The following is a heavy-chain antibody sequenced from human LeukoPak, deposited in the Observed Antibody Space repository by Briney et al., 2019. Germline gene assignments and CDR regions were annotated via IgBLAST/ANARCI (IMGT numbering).Heavy chain of an antibody. CDR3: AKGSGPMDYYGMDV. CDR1: GFTFSSYG. CDR2: ISYDGSNK. J-gene: IGHJ6*02. D-gene: IGHD2-8*01. V-gene: IGHV3-30*18. Sequence: GGSLRLSCAASGFTFSSYGMHWVRQAPGKGLEWVAVISYDGSNKYYADSVKGRFTTSRDNSKNTLYLQMNSLRAEDTAVYYCAKGSGPMDYYGMDVWGQGTTVTVSS.